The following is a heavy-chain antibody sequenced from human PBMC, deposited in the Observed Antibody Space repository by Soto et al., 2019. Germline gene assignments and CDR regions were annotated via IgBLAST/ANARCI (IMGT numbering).Heavy chain of an antibody. D-gene: IGHD3-10*01. CDR2: IDPSDSYT. J-gene: IGHJ4*02. Sequence: LGESLKISCKGSGYSFTSYWISWVRQMPGKGLGWMGRIDPSDSYTNYSPSFQGHVTISADKSISTAYLQWSSLKASDTAMYYCTIDYYGSGSSDYWGQGTLVTVSS. CDR1: GYSFTSYW. V-gene: IGHV5-10-1*01. CDR3: TIDYYGSGSSDY.